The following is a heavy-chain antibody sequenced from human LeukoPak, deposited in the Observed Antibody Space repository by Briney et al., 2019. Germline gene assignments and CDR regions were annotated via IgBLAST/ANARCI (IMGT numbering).Heavy chain of an antibody. Sequence: QPGGSLRLSCAASGFTFSTYEMNWVGQAPGKGLEWVSYIGSSGSTIYYGDSVRGRFAISRDNSKNSLYLQMNSLRAEDTAVYYCAREGPLYSSSWCDYWGQGTLVTVSS. V-gene: IGHV3-48*03. J-gene: IGHJ4*02. CDR1: GFTFSTYE. CDR3: AREGPLYSSSWCDY. CDR2: IGSSGSTI. D-gene: IGHD6-13*01.